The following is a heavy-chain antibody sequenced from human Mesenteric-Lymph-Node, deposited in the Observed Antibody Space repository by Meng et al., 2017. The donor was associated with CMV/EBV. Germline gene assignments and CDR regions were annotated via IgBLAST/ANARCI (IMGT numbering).Heavy chain of an antibody. CDR1: GYTFTGYY. CDR3: ARAGLRYCSSTSCYLLGDVYGMDV. V-gene: IGHV1-69*05. CDR2: IIPIFGTA. J-gene: IGHJ6*02. Sequence: SVKVSCKASGYTFTGYYMHWVRQAPGQGLEWMGGIIPIFGTANYAQKFQGRVTITTDESTSTAYMELSSLRSEDTAVYYCARAGLRYCSSTSCYLLGDVYGMDVWGQGTTVTVSS. D-gene: IGHD2-2*01.